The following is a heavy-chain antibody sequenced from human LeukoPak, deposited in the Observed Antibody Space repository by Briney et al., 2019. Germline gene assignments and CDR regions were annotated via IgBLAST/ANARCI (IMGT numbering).Heavy chain of an antibody. CDR1: GGSFSGYY. CDR3: ARGYGVYYGSGSYYRDYYYGMDV. J-gene: IGHJ6*04. Sequence: SETLSLTCAVYGGSFSGYYWSWIRQPPGKGLEWIGEINHSGSTNYNPSLKSRVTISVDTSKNQFSLKLSSVTAADTAVYHCARGYGVYYGSGSYYRDYYYGMDVWGKGTTVTVSS. CDR2: INHSGST. D-gene: IGHD3-10*01. V-gene: IGHV4-34*01.